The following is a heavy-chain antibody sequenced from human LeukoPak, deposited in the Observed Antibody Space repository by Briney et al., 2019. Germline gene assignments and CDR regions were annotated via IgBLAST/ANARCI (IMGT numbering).Heavy chain of an antibody. Sequence: PGGSLRLTCAASGFTFSKYWLLWVRQAPGKGLESVSRINTDGTVKTYADSVKGRFTVSGDNADNTMFLQVNSVRDEDRAVYYCATKQWLAPPPDSWGQGTPVTVSS. V-gene: IGHV3-74*01. D-gene: IGHD6-19*01. CDR2: INTDGTVK. CDR1: GFTFSKYW. CDR3: ATKQWLAPPPDS. J-gene: IGHJ4*02.